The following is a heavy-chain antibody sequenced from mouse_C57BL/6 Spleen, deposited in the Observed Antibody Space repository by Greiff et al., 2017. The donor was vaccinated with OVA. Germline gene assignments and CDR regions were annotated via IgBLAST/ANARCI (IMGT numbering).Heavy chain of an antibody. CDR3: ARGLRGDFDV. CDR1: GYTFTSYW. CDR2: IDPNWGGT. J-gene: IGHJ1*03. V-gene: IGHV1-72*01. D-gene: IGHD1-1*01. Sequence: QVQLQQPGAELVKPGASVKLSCKASGYTFTSYWMHWVKQRPGRGLEWIGRIDPNWGGTKSNEKFKSKATLTVDKPSSTAYRQLISLTSEDSAVYYCARGLRGDFDVWGTGTTVTVSS.